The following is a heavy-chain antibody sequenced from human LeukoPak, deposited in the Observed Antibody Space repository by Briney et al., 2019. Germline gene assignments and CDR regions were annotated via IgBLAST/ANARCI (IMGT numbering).Heavy chain of an antibody. J-gene: IGHJ4*02. D-gene: IGHD5-18*01. Sequence: GASVKVSCKASGGTFSSYAISWVRQAPGQGLGWMGWISAYNGNTNYAQKLQGRVTMTTDTSTSTAYMELRSLRSDDTAVYYCARDYPIQLWLPGYWGQGTLVTVSS. CDR2: ISAYNGNT. CDR1: GGTFSSYA. CDR3: ARDYPIQLWLPGY. V-gene: IGHV1-18*01.